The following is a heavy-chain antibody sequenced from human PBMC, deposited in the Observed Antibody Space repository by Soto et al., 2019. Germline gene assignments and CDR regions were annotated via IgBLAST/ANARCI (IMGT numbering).Heavy chain of an antibody. CDR2: ISYDGSNK. CDR3: AKMGSDFWSGYGDYYYYGMDV. J-gene: IGHJ6*02. D-gene: IGHD3-3*01. V-gene: IGHV3-30*18. Sequence: PXGSLRLAGSASRFTFSSYGMHWVRQAPGKGLDWVAVISYDGSNKYYADSVKGRFTMSRDNSKNTLYLQMNSLRAEDKAVYYCAKMGSDFWSGYGDYYYYGMDVWGQGTTVTVSS. CDR1: RFTFSSYG.